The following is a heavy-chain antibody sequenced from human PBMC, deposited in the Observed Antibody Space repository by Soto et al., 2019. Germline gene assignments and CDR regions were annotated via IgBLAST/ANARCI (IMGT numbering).Heavy chain of an antibody. J-gene: IGHJ3*01. CDR2: IYSGGST. CDR1: GFTFSSND. D-gene: IGHD3-22*01. CDR3: ATRPLLPGDP. Sequence: EVQLVESGGGLIQPGGSLRLSCAASGFTFSSNDMKWVRQAPGKGLEWVSLIYSGGSTYYADSVKGRFTISGDNSKNTLYVQMSSLRADDTAVYYCATRPLLPGDPWGQGTMVTVSS. V-gene: IGHV3-53*01.